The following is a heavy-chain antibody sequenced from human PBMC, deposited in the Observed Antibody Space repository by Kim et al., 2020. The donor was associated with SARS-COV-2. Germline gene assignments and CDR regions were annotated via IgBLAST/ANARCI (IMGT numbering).Heavy chain of an antibody. V-gene: IGHV5-51*01. CDR3: ARSSYSSSWGGER. D-gene: IGHD6-6*01. Sequence: YSPSFQGQVTISADKSISTAYLQWSSLKASDTAMYYCARSSYSSSWGGERWGQGTLVTVSS. J-gene: IGHJ4*02.